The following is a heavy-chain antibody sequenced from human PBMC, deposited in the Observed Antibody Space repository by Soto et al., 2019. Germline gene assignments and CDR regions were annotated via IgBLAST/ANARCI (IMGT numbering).Heavy chain of an antibody. CDR1: GYTFTSYS. CDR2: IHAANGDT. Sequence: GASVKVSCKASGYTFTSYSIHWVRQAPGQRLEWMGWIHAANGDTKYSPKFKGRVTITRDTSASTAYMVLSSLRSEDTAVYYCVRRHVSATGIDWFDPWGQGTLVTVSS. CDR3: VRRHVSATGIDWFDP. D-gene: IGHD6-13*01. J-gene: IGHJ5*02. V-gene: IGHV1-3*01.